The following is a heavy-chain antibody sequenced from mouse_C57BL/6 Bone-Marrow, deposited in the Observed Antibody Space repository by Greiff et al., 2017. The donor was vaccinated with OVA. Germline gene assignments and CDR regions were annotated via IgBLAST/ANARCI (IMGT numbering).Heavy chain of an antibody. V-gene: IGHV1-49*01. CDR3: APITTVVATDY. Sequence: LQQSGAELVRPGSSVKLSCKDSYFAFMASAMHWVQQRPGHGLDWIGSFTMYSDATESSENFKGKATLTANTSSSPAYMELSSLTSEDSAVYYCAPITTVVATDYWGQGTTLTVSS. D-gene: IGHD1-1*01. CDR2: FTMYSDAT. J-gene: IGHJ2*01. CDR1: YFAFMASA.